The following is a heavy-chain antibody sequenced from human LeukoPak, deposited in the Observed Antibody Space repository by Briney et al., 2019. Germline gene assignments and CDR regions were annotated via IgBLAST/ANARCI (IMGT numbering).Heavy chain of an antibody. CDR1: GYIFTGYY. Sequence: ASVKVSCKASGYIFTGYYMHWVRQAPGQGLGWMGWINPNSGGTNYAQKFQGRVTMTRDTSISTAYMELSRLRFDDTAVYYCARNKEGKSLDYWGQGTLVTVSS. J-gene: IGHJ4*02. V-gene: IGHV1-2*02. CDR2: INPNSGGT. CDR3: ARNKEGKSLDY.